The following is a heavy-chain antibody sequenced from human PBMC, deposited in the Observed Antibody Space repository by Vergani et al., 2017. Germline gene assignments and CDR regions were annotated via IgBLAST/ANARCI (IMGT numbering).Heavy chain of an antibody. CDR2: IIPILGIA. CDR1: GGTFSSYT. Sequence: QVQLVQSGAEVKKPGSSVKVSCKASGGTFSSYTISWVRQAPGQGLEWMGRIIPILGIANYAQKVEGRVTITADKSTSTAYMELSSLRSEDTAVYYCARDQSITMDRGFVYGMDVWGQGTTVTVSS. D-gene: IGHD3-10*01. CDR3: ARDQSITMDRGFVYGMDV. J-gene: IGHJ6*02. V-gene: IGHV1-69*08.